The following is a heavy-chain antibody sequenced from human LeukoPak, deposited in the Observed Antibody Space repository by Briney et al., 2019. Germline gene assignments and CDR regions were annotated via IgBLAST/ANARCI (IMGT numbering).Heavy chain of an antibody. CDR3: ARVLSPTDSSGSFDY. Sequence: PGGSLRLSCAASGFTFSSYEMNWVRQAPGKGLEWVSYISSSGSTIYYADSVKGRFTISRDNAKNSLYLQMNSLRAEDTALYYCARVLSPTDSSGSFDYWGQGTLVTVSS. J-gene: IGHJ4*02. V-gene: IGHV3-48*03. CDR2: ISSSGSTI. CDR1: GFTFSSYE. D-gene: IGHD3-22*01.